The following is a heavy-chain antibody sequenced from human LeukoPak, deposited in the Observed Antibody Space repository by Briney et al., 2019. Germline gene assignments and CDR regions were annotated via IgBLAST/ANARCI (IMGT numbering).Heavy chain of an antibody. J-gene: IGHJ4*02. V-gene: IGHV1-3*01. D-gene: IGHD3-22*01. Sequence: KFQGRVTITRDTSASTAYMELSSLRSEDTAVYYCARGTYYYDSSPYEHWGQGTLVTVSS. CDR3: ARGTYYYDSSPYEH.